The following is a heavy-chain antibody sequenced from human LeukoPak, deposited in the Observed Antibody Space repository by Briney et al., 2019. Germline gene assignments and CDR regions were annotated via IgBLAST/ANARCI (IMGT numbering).Heavy chain of an antibody. Sequence: LGESLKISCKGSGYSFTSNWIGRVRQMPGKGLEWMGIIYPSDSDTRYSPSFQGQVTISVDKSISTAYLQWSSLKASDTAMYYCARLPGAYWYFDLWGRGTLVTVSS. J-gene: IGHJ2*01. D-gene: IGHD7-27*01. CDR1: GYSFTSNW. V-gene: IGHV5-51*01. CDR2: IYPSDSDT. CDR3: ARLPGAYWYFDL.